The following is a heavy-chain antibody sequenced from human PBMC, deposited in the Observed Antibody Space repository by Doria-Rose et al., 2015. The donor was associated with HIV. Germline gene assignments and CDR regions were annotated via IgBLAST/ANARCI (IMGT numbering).Heavy chain of an antibody. CDR2: IFSDDER. CDR1: GVSLSGPGMG. D-gene: IGHD6-13*01. V-gene: IGHV2-26*01. Sequence: QVTLKESGPVLVKPTETLTLTCTVSGVSLSGPGMGVSWIRQPPGKALEWLANIFSDDERSYNTSLKSRLTISRVTSKGQVFLTMTDMDPVDTATYYCARIKSSRWYHKYYFDFWGQGTLVIVSA. CDR3: ARIKSSRWYHKYYFDF. J-gene: IGHJ4*02.